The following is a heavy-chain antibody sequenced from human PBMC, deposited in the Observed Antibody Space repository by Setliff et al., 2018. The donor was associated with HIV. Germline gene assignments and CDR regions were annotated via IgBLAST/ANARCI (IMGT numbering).Heavy chain of an antibody. J-gene: IGHJ4*02. CDR3: ARMWSYYDFWSGYYY. CDR2: ISHDGTYK. CDR1: GFTFSNYP. D-gene: IGHD3-3*01. V-gene: IGHV3-30*04. Sequence: PGGSLRLSCAGSGFTFSNYPMHWVRQAPGKGLEWVALISHDGTYKYYADSVKGRFTISRDNAKNSLYLQMNSLRAEDTAVYYCARMWSYYDFWSGYYYWGQGTLVTVSS.